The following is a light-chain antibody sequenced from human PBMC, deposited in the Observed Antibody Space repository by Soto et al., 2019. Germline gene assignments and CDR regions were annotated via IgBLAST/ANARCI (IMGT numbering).Light chain of an antibody. CDR1: SSDVGGYNY. J-gene: IGLJ1*01. V-gene: IGLV2-8*01. CDR2: EVN. Sequence: QSVLTQPPSASGSPGQSVAISCTGTSSDVGGYNYVSWYQQHPGTAPKLMIYEVNKRPSGVPDRFSGSKSGNTASLTVSGLQAEDEADYYCSSYAGSSNVFGTGTTVTVL. CDR3: SSYAGSSNV.